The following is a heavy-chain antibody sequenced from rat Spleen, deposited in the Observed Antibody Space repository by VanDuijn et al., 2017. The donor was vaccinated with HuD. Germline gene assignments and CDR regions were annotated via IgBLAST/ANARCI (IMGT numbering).Heavy chain of an antibody. D-gene: IGHD1-11*01. Sequence: EVQLVESGGGLVQPGRSLKLSCAASGFTFSNYDMAWVRQAPTKGLEWVASINTNGGSTYYRDSVKGRFAVSRDNAKSTLCLQMDSLRSEDTATYYCARHGYGGYSGPFAYWGQGTLVTVSS. J-gene: IGHJ3*01. CDR2: INTNGGST. CDR3: ARHGYGGYSGPFAY. CDR1: GFTFSNYD. V-gene: IGHV5-25*01.